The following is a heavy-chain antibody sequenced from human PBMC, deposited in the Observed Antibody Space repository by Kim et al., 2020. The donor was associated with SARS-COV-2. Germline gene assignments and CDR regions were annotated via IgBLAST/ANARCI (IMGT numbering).Heavy chain of an antibody. CDR2: ISSSGGST. J-gene: IGHJ4*02. V-gene: IGHV3-23*01. D-gene: IGHD3-10*01. CDR1: GFTFSSYA. CDR3: PKIPHRFRASSFDS. Sequence: GGSLRLSCAASGFTFSSYAMRWVRQAPGKGLEWVSTISSSGGSTNYADSVKGRFTISIDNSKNTLSLQLSVLGAEDTAAYYFPKIPHRFRASSFDSWCQG.